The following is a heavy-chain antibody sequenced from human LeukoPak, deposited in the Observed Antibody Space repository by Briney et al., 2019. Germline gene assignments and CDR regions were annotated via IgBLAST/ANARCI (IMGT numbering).Heavy chain of an antibody. CDR2: IIPIFGTA. CDR1: GGTFSSYA. CDR3: APSRYYYDSSGYYYFDY. Sequence: SSVKVSCKASGGTFSSYAISWVRQAPGQGLEWIGRIIPIFGTANYAQKFQGRVTITTDESTSTAYMELSSLRSEDTAVYYCAPSRYYYDSSGYYYFDYWGQGTLVTVSS. J-gene: IGHJ4*02. D-gene: IGHD3-22*01. V-gene: IGHV1-69*05.